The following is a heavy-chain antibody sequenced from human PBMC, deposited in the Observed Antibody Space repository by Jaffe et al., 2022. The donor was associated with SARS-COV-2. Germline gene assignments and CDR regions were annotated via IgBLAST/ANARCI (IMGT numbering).Heavy chain of an antibody. V-gene: IGHV3-48*01. Sequence: EVQLVESGGGLVQPGGSLRLSCAASGFTFSSHGMNWVRQAPGKGPEWLSYIGSTSSPIYYADSVKGRFTISRDNAKNSLYLQVNSLRAEDTALYYCATEGLAYWGHGTLVTVSS. CDR3: ATEGLAY. J-gene: IGHJ4*01. CDR2: IGSTSSPI. D-gene: IGHD6-6*01. CDR1: GFTFSSHG.